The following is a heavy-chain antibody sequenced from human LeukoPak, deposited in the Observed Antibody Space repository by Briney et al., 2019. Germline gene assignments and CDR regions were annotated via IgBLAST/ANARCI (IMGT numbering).Heavy chain of an antibody. Sequence: ASVEVSCKASGYTFTGYYMHWVRQAPGQGLEWMGRINPNSGGTNYAQKFQGRVTMTRDTSISTAYMELSRLRSDDTAVYYGARAHCGGDCYLFDYWGQGTLVTVSS. CDR3: ARAHCGGDCYLFDY. D-gene: IGHD2-21*02. CDR2: INPNSGGT. CDR1: GYTFTGYY. J-gene: IGHJ4*02. V-gene: IGHV1-2*06.